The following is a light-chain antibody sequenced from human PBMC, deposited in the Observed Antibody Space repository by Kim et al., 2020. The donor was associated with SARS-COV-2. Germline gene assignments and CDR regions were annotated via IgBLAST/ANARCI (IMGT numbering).Light chain of an antibody. Sequence: VAPGKTDRITCGGNNIESKSVHWYQQEPGQAPVLVIYYDSDRPSGIPERFSGSNSGNTATLTISRVEAGDEAGYYCQVWDSSSDRVFGGGTQLTVL. V-gene: IGLV3-21*04. J-gene: IGLJ3*02. CDR1: NIESKS. CDR3: QVWDSSSDRV. CDR2: YDS.